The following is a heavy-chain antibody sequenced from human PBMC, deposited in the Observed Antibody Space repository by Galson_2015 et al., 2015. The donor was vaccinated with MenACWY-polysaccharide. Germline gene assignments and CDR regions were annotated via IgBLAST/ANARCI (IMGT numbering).Heavy chain of an antibody. CDR1: GSRFSNSG. V-gene: IGHV3-23*01. CDR3: VKGGWADN. D-gene: IGHD1-26*01. CDR2: ISSGSDTA. J-gene: IGHJ4*02. Sequence: SLRLSCAASGSRFSNSGMHWVRQAPGKGLEWVSAISSGSDTAYYTDSVKGRFTISRDNSEDTVHLQMDSLRAEDTAVYYCVKGGWADNWGQGTLVTVSS.